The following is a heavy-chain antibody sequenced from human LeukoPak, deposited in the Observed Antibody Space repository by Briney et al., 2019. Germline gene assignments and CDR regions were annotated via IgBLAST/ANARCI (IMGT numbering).Heavy chain of an antibody. J-gene: IGHJ5*02. Sequence: PSETLSLTCAVSGASISSSNYYWGWVRQSPGKGLEWIGNIYSSGSTYYNPSLKSRVTISVDTSKNQFSLKLSSVTAADTAVYYCARHQYYYGSGSYSPFDPWGQGTLVTVSS. CDR1: GASISSSNYY. D-gene: IGHD3-10*01. CDR2: IYSSGST. V-gene: IGHV4-39*01. CDR3: ARHQYYYGSGSYSPFDP.